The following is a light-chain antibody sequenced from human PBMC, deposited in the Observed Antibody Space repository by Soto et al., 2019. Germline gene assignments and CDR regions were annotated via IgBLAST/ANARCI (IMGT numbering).Light chain of an antibody. CDR1: SGHSSYA. V-gene: IGLV4-69*01. CDR2: INSDGSH. Sequence: QPVRTQSPSASASLGASVELTCTLSSGHSSYAIAWHQQQPEKGPRYLMKINSDGSHSKGDGIPDRFSGSSSGAERYLTISSLQSEDEADYYCQTWGTGIRVFGGGTKLTVL. J-gene: IGLJ2*01. CDR3: QTWGTGIRV.